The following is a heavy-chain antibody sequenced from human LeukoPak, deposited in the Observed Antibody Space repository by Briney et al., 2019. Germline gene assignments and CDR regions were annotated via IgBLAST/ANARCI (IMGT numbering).Heavy chain of an antibody. CDR2: ISGSGGST. V-gene: IGHV3-23*01. CDR3: ATPLAAAGTFPLDY. Sequence: GGSLRLSCVASGFTFSSYAMSWVRQAPGKGLEWVSAISGSGGSTYYADSVKGRFTISRDNSKNKLYLQMNSLRAEDTAVYYCATPLAAAGTFPLDYWGQGTLVTVSS. J-gene: IGHJ4*02. D-gene: IGHD6-13*01. CDR1: GFTFSSYA.